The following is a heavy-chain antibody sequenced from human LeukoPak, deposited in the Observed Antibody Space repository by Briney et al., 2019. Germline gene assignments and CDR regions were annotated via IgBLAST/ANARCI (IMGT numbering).Heavy chain of an antibody. CDR3: AREGSGYPFDY. V-gene: IGHV4-59*01. J-gene: IGHJ4*02. D-gene: IGHD3-22*01. Sequence: PSETLSLTCAVFGGSISNYFWSWIRQPPGKGLEWIGYIYYSGSTNYNPSLKSRVTISVDTFKNQFSLKLSSVTAADTAVYYCAREGSGYPFDYWGQGTLVTVSS. CDR2: IYYSGST. CDR1: GGSISNYF.